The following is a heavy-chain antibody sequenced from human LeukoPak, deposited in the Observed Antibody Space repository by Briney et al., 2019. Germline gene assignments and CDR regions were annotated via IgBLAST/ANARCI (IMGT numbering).Heavy chain of an antibody. J-gene: IGHJ4*02. CDR1: GDSVSSISAT. D-gene: IGHD5-18*01. Sequence: QTLSLTCAISGDSVSSISATWNWIRQSPSRGLEWLGRTYYKSKWHSDYAVSVKSRIILNPDTSKNQFSLQLDSVTPEDTAVYFWAKGLDTAIAYWGQGTLVTVSS. CDR2: TYYKSKWHS. V-gene: IGHV6-1*01. CDR3: AKGLDTAIAY.